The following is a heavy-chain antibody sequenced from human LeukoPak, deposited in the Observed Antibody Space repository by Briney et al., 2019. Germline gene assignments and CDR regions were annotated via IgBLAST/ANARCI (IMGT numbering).Heavy chain of an antibody. D-gene: IGHD1-7*01. Sequence: SETLSLTYTVSGGSISSYYWSWIRQLPGKGLEWIGYIYYSGSTNYNPSLKSRVTISVDTSKNQFSLKLSSVTAADTAVYYCARDRELGLFDYWGQGTLVTVSS. J-gene: IGHJ4*02. V-gene: IGHV4-59*01. CDR2: IYYSGST. CDR1: GGSISSYY. CDR3: ARDRELGLFDY.